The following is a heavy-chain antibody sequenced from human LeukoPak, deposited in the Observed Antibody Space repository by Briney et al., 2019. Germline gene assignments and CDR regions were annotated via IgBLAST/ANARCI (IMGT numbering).Heavy chain of an antibody. CDR3: ARQPIGPYYFDY. V-gene: IGHV4-4*07. D-gene: IGHD1-14*01. Sequence: KPSETLSLTCTVSGASVSNYYWSWIRQPAGKGLEWIGRIYNGGSANYNPSLQSRISMSVDTSKNQFSLRLKSVTAADTAVCYCARQPIGPYYFDYWGQGTLVTVSS. CDR2: IYNGGSA. CDR1: GASVSNYY. J-gene: IGHJ4*02.